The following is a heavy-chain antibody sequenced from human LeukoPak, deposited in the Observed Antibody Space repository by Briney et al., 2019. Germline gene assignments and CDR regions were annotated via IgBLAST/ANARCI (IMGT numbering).Heavy chain of an antibody. CDR2: INHSGRP. CDR3: ARHAMEQRLVYFDY. CDR1: GGSFSGYY. V-gene: IGHV4-34*01. J-gene: IGHJ4*02. Sequence: PSETLSLTCAVYGGSFSGYYWSWIRQPPGKGLEGIGEINHSGRPNYNPSLKSRVPISVDTSKNQFSLKLSSVTAADTAVYYCARHAMEQRLVYFDYRGQGTLVSVSS. D-gene: IGHD6-19*01.